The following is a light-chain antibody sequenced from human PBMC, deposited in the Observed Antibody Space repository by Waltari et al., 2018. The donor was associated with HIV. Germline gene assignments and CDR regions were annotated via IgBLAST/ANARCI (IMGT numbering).Light chain of an antibody. CDR3: ASFSSTFTYV. V-gene: IGLV2-14*01. CDR1: SDDVGGYSY. Sequence: QSALTQPASVSASPGQSITISCTGSSDDVGGYSYVSWYQPFPGKAPKLLISEDTDRASEISLRFSGSKSANTASLTISGLRPEDEADYFCASFSSTFTYVFGTGTKVTVL. CDR2: EDT. J-gene: IGLJ1*01.